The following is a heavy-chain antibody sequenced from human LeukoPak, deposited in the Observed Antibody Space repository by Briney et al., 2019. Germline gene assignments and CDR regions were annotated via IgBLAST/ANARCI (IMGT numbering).Heavy chain of an antibody. CDR1: GFTFSSYD. CDR3: ARGVGNDAFDI. J-gene: IGHJ3*02. V-gene: IGHV3-13*01. CDR2: IGTAGDT. D-gene: IGHD3-10*01. Sequence: PGGSLRLSCAASGFTFSSYDMHWVRQATGKGLEWVSAIGTAGDTYYPGSVKGRFTISRDNSKNTLYLQMNSLRAEDTAVYYCARGVGNDAFDIWGQGTMVTVSS.